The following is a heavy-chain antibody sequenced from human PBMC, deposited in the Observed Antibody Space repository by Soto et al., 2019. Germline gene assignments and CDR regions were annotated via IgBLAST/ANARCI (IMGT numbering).Heavy chain of an antibody. J-gene: IGHJ4*02. CDR2: ISYDGSNK. D-gene: IGHD4-4*01. V-gene: IGHV3-30*18. Sequence: QVQLVESGGGVVQPGRSLRLSCAASGFTFSSYGMHWVRQAPGKGLEWVAVISYDGSNKYYADSVKGRFTISRDNSKNTRYLQMNSLRAEDTAVYYCAKEGNFLFDYWGQGTLVTVSS. CDR3: AKEGNFLFDY. CDR1: GFTFSSYG.